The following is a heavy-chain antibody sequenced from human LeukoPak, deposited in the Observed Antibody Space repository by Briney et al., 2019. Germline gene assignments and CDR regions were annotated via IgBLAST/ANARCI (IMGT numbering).Heavy chain of an antibody. CDR3: ARVEAAAGSPLFDY. D-gene: IGHD6-13*01. J-gene: IGHJ4*02. V-gene: IGHV4-30-4*01. CDR1: GGSISSGDYY. CDR2: IYYSGST. Sequence: SETLSLTFTVSGGSISSGDYYWSWIRQPPGKGLEWIGYIYYSGSTYYNPSLKSRVTISVDTSKNQFSLKLSSVTAADTAVYYCARVEAAAGSPLFDYWGQGTLVTVSS.